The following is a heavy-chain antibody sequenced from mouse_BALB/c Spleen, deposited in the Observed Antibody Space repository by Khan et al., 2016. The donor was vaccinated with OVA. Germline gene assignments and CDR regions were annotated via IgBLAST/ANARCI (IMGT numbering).Heavy chain of an antibody. D-gene: IGHD2-12*01. J-gene: IGHJ2*01. CDR1: GYTFTNFG. V-gene: IGHV9-3*02. Sequence: VQLQESGPELKKPGETVKISCKASGYTFTNFGMNWVKQAPGKDLKWMGWINTNTGGPTYAEEFKGRFAFSLETSASTAYLQINNLKNEDTATYFCARESLLLYFDYWGQGTTLTVSS. CDR3: ARESLLLYFDY. CDR2: INTNTGGP.